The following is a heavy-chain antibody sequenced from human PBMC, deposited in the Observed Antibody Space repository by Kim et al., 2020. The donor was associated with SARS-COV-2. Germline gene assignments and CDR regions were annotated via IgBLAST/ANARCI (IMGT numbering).Heavy chain of an antibody. D-gene: IGHD5-18*01. CDR1: GFTFDDYA. CDR3: AKDGYSYGHEGHYYYMDV. Sequence: GGSLRLSCAASGFTFDDYAMHWVRQAPGKGLEWVSGISWNSGSIGYADSVKGRFTISRDNAKNSLYLQMNSLRAEDTALYYCAKDGYSYGHEGHYYYMDVWGKGTTVTVSS. J-gene: IGHJ6*03. V-gene: IGHV3-9*01. CDR2: ISWNSGSI.